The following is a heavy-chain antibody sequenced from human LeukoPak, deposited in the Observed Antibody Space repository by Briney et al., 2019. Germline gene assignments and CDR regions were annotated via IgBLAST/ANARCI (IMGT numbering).Heavy chain of an antibody. CDR2: ISGSVGNT. CDR1: GFTFDDYG. J-gene: IGHJ4*02. D-gene: IGHD2-15*01. Sequence: PGGSLRLSCAASGFTFDDYGMSWVRQAPGKGLEWISSISGSVGNTNYADSVKGRFTISRDNPKNTLYLQMNSLRAEDTAIYFCAKFPQSVVGTTQFDFWGQGTLVTVSS. CDR3: AKFPQSVVGTTQFDF. V-gene: IGHV3-23*01.